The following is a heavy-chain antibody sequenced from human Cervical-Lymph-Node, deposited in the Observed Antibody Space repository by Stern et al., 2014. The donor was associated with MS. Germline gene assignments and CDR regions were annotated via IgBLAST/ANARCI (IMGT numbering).Heavy chain of an antibody. CDR3: VRGLGSYEDS. CDR1: GFTFSDYF. J-gene: IGHJ4*02. CDR2: ISSSGDTI. Sequence: VQLVESGGGLVKPGGSLRLSCAASGFTFSDYFMPWVRPAPGKGLEWLSFISSSGDTIKYADSVRGRFTISRDNAKNSLYLQMNSLRAEDTAVYYCVRGLGSYEDSWGQGTLVTVSS. D-gene: IGHD3-10*01. V-gene: IGHV3-11*01.